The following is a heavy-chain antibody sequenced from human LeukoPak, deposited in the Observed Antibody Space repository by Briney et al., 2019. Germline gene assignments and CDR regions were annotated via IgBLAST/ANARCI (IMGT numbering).Heavy chain of an antibody. Sequence: SETLSLTCTVSGGSISSHYWAWLRQPPGKGLEWIGWMFFTGDTNYNPSLKSRVTISVDHSKNQYSLKLTSVTAADTAVYYCAKEGNDYGANSIDYWGQGTLVTVSS. D-gene: IGHD4-23*01. J-gene: IGHJ4*02. CDR3: AKEGNDYGANSIDY. CDR2: MFFTGDT. CDR1: GGSISSHY. V-gene: IGHV4-59*11.